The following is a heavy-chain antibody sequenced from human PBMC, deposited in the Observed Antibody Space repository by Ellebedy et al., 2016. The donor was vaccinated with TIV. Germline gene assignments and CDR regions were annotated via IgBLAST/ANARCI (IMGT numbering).Heavy chain of an antibody. J-gene: IGHJ4*02. Sequence: LSLTXAASGFTFRSYWMSWVRQAPGKGLEWVANIKQDGSEQYYVDSVKGRFTISRDNAKNSLFLQMNSLRAEDTAVYYCARDKLQNAVAGSNFDYWGQGALVTVSS. CDR2: IKQDGSEQ. CDR1: GFTFRSYW. V-gene: IGHV3-7*01. D-gene: IGHD6-19*01. CDR3: ARDKLQNAVAGSNFDY.